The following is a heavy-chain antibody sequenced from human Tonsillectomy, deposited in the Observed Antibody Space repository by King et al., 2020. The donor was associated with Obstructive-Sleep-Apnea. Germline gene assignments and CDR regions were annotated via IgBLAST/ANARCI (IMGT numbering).Heavy chain of an antibody. J-gene: IGHJ3*02. CDR2: IGTAGDT. CDR3: ARALLAEDAFDI. CDR1: GFTFSSYD. Sequence: VQLVESGGGLVQPGGSLRLSCAASGFTFSSYDMHWVCQATGKGLEWVSAIGTAGDTYYPGSVKGRFTISRENAKNSLYLQMNSLRAGDTAVYYCARALLAEDAFDIWGQGTMVTVSS. V-gene: IGHV3-13*04.